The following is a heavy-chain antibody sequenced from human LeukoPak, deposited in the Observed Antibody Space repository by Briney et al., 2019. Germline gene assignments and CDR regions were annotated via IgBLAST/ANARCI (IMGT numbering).Heavy chain of an antibody. CDR2: IRYDGSNK. D-gene: IGHD6-13*01. CDR1: GFTFSSYG. V-gene: IGHV3-30*02. CDR3: AKDGSSWTNWFDP. Sequence: PGGSLRLSCAASGFTFSSYGMHWVRQAPGKGLEWVAFIRYDGSNKYYADSVKGRFTISRDNSKNTLYPQMNSLRAEDTAVYYCAKDGSSWTNWFDPWGQGTLVTVSS. J-gene: IGHJ5*02.